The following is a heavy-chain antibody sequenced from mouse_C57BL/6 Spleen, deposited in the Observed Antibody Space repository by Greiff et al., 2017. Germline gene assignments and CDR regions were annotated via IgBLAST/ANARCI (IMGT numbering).Heavy chain of an antibody. CDR1: GYTFTSYW. J-gene: IGHJ2*01. CDR2: IDPSESYT. V-gene: IGHV1-50*01. Sequence: QVQLKQPGAELVKPGASVKLSCKASGYTFTSYWMQWVKQRPGQGLEWIGEIDPSESYTNYNQKFKGKATLTVDTSSSTAYMQLSSLTSEDSAVYYCARRDGTRYFDYWGQGTTLTVSS. CDR3: ARRDGTRYFDY. D-gene: IGHD3-3*01.